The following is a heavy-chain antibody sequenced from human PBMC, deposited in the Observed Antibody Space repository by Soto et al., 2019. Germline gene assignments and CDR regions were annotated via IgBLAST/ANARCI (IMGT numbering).Heavy chain of an antibody. V-gene: IGHV1-18*01. D-gene: IGHD3-22*01. CDR1: GYTFSRNG. Sequence: QVHLVQSGAEVKKPGAAVNVSCKTSGYTFSRNGISWVRQAPGQGLEWMGWISPKSGNIKYAQKFQGRVIMTTVTSTSTAYMALRSLRSDDTAVYYCVKDRDSNSWPSRDVWGPGTTVTVSS. CDR3: VKDRDSNSWPSRDV. CDR2: ISPKSGNI. J-gene: IGHJ6*02.